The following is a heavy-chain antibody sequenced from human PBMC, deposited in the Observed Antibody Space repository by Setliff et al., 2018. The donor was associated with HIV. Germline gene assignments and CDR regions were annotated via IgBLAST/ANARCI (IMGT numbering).Heavy chain of an antibody. Sequence: SETLSLTCSVSNGSISTANYYWSWIRQHPGKGLEWIGYIHYSGSSYYNPSLRSRVTISVDTSKNQFSLKLGSVTAADTAVYYCARVAVSGTPWGQGTLVTVSS. CDR3: ARVAVSGTP. CDR1: NGSISTANYY. J-gene: IGHJ4*02. V-gene: IGHV4-31*03. D-gene: IGHD6-19*01. CDR2: IHYSGSS.